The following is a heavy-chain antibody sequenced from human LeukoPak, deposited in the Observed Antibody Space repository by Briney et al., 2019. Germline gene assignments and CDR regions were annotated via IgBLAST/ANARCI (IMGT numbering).Heavy chain of an antibody. Sequence: QSGGSLRLSCVASGFTFDDYAMHWVRHAPGKGLEWVSSITWNGETTSYADSVRGRFTIFRDNAGNSLYLQMNSLSGVDTALYYCAKDRAPYSYSGLDVWGQGTSVTVSS. J-gene: IGHJ6*02. V-gene: IGHV3-9*01. CDR1: GFTFDDYA. CDR3: AKDRAPYSYSGLDV. CDR2: ITWNGETT.